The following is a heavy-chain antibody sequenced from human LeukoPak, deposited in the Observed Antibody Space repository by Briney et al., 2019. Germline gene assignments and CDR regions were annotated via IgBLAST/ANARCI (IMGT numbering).Heavy chain of an antibody. CDR3: ARDLDYGGYEGEY. J-gene: IGHJ4*02. D-gene: IGHD4-17*01. CDR1: GFTFSNYA. Sequence: GGSLRLSCAASGFTFSNYAMHWVRPAPGKGLAWVAVRSYDGSNKYYADSVKGRFTISRDNAKNSLYLQMNSLRAEDTAVYYCARDLDYGGYEGEYWGQGTLVPVSS. V-gene: IGHV3-30*04. CDR2: RSYDGSNK.